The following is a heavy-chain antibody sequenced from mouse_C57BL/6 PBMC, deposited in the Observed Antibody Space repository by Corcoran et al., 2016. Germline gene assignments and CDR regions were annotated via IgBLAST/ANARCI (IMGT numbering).Heavy chain of an antibody. J-gene: IGHJ3*01. CDR3: ARDYYSNYVGFAY. CDR2: INTYSGVP. V-gene: IGHV9-3*01. Sequence: QIQLVQSGPELKKPGETVKISCKASGYTFTTYGMSWVKQAPGKGLKWMGWINTYSGVPTYADDFKGRFAFSLETSASTAYLQINNLKNEDTATYFCARDYYSNYVGFAYWGQGTLVTVSA. CDR1: GYTFTTYG. D-gene: IGHD2-5*01.